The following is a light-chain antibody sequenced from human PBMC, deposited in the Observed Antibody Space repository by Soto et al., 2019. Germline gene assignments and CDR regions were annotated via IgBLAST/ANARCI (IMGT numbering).Light chain of an antibody. CDR1: SSDFGSHNL. CDR3: CSYGGSRAV. Sequence: QSVLTQPASVSGSPGQSITISCTGTSSDFGSHNLVSWYQQHPGQAPKLMIYEVSKRPLGVSTRFSASKSGNTASLTISGLQAEDEADYYGCSYGGSRAVFGGGTQLTVL. J-gene: IGLJ7*01. CDR2: EVS. V-gene: IGLV2-23*02.